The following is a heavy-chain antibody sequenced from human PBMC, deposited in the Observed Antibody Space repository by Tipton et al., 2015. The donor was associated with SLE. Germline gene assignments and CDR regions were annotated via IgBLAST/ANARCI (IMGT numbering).Heavy chain of an antibody. V-gene: IGHV3-23*01. D-gene: IGHD1-26*01. CDR1: GFTFSSYG. CDR3: AKGPGGGATPFDY. J-gene: IGHJ4*02. Sequence: SLRLSCAASGFTFSSYGMHWVRQAPGKGLEWVSAISGSGGSTYYADSVKGRFTISRDNSKNTLYLQMNSLRAEDTAVYYCAKGPGGGATPFDYWGQGTLVTVSS. CDR2: ISGSGGST.